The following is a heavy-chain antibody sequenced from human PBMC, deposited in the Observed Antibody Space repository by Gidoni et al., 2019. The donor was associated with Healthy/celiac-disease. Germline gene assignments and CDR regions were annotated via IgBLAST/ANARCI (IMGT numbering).Heavy chain of an antibody. CDR1: GFTFDDYA. J-gene: IGHJ4*02. D-gene: IGHD3-22*01. CDR3: AKAGSSGYYYVRYFDY. V-gene: IGHV3-9*01. CDR2: ISWNSGSI. Sequence: EVQLVESGGGLVQPGRSLRLSCAASGFTFDDYAMHWVRQAQGKGLEWVSGISWNSGSIGYADSVKGRFTISRDNAKNSLYLQMNSLRAEDTALYYCAKAGSSGYYYVRYFDYWGQGTLVTVSS.